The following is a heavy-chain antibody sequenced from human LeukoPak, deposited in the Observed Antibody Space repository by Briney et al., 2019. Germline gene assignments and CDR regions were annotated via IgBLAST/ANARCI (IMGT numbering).Heavy chain of an antibody. J-gene: IGHJ6*03. Sequence: SQTLSLTCTVSGGSIGSGSYYWSWIRQPAGKGLEWIGRIYTSGSTNYNPSLKSRVTISVDTSKNQFSLKLSSVTAADTAVYYCARERLGYCSSTSCHGYYYYMDVWGKGTTVTVSS. V-gene: IGHV4-61*02. CDR1: GGSIGSGSYY. CDR3: ARERLGYCSSTSCHGYYYYMDV. D-gene: IGHD2-2*01. CDR2: IYTSGST.